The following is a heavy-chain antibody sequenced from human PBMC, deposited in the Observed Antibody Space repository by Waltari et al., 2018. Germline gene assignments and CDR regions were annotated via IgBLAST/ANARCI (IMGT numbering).Heavy chain of an antibody. CDR3: ARGRAYCSSTSCYNDY. Sequence: QVQLQQWGAGLLKPSETLSLTCAVYGGSFSGYYWSWIRQPPWKGLEWIGEINHSGSTNYNPSLKSRVTISVDTSKNQFSLKLSSVTAADTAVYYCARGRAYCSSTSCYNDYWGQGTLVTVSS. CDR2: INHSGST. CDR1: GGSFSGYY. J-gene: IGHJ4*02. V-gene: IGHV4-34*01. D-gene: IGHD2-2*02.